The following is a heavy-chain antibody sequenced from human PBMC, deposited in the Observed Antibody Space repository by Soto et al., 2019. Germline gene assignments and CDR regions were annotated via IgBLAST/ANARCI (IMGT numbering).Heavy chain of an antibody. CDR2: IVPMFGTP. CDR1: GGTFSNFV. D-gene: IGHD2-21*01. V-gene: IGHV1-69*12. Sequence: QVQLVQSGAEVKKPGSSVKVSCKASGGTFSNFVISWVRQAPGHGLEWMGGIVPMFGTPNYAQKFHGRVTITADESTKTSYMDLNNLRSEDTAVYYCATEIWTFCGGLPHWGQGTLVTGSS. CDR3: ATEIWTFCGGLPH. J-gene: IGHJ4*02.